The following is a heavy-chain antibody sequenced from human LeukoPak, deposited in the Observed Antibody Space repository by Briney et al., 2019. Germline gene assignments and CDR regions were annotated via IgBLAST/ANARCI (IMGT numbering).Heavy chain of an antibody. CDR2: IYHSGST. V-gene: IGHV4-38-2*02. CDR3: AREIVTTYNWFDP. CDR1: GYSISSGYY. J-gene: IGHJ5*02. D-gene: IGHD4-17*01. Sequence: PSETLSLTCTVYGYSISSGYYWGWIRQPPGKGLEWIGSIYHSGSTYYNPSLKSRVTISVDTSKNQFSLKLSSVTAADTAVYYCAREIVTTYNWFDPWGQGTLVTVSS.